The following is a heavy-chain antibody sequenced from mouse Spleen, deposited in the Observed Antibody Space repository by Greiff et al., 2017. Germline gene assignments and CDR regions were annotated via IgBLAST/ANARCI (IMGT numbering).Heavy chain of an antibody. CDR2: INPSSGYT. CDR1: GYTFTSYW. CDR3: AREGGNTGPFDY. D-gene: IGHD4-1*01. J-gene: IGHJ2*01. V-gene: IGHV1-7*01. Sequence: QVQLQQSGAELARPGASVMLSCKASGYTFTSYWMHWVKQTPGQGLEWIGYINPSSGYTKYNQKFKDKATLTADKSSSTAYMQLSSLTYADSAVYYCAREGGNTGPFDYWGQGTTLTVSS.